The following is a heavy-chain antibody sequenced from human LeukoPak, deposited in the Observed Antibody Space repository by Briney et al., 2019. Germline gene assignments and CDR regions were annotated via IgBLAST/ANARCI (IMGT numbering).Heavy chain of an antibody. CDR2: INHSGST. CDR3: ARDQSSWFDP. V-gene: IGHV4-34*01. D-gene: IGHD1-26*01. Sequence: SETLSLTCAVYGGSFSGYYWSWIRQPPGKGLEWIGEINHSGSTNYNPSLKSRVTISVDTSKNQFSLKLSSVTAADTAVYYCARDQSSWFDPWGQGTLVTVSS. CDR1: GGSFSGYY. J-gene: IGHJ5*02.